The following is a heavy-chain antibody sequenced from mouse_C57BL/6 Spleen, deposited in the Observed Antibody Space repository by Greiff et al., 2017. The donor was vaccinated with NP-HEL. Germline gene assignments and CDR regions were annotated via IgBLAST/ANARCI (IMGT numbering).Heavy chain of an antibody. CDR1: GFTFSDYY. D-gene: IGHD2-2*01. V-gene: IGHV5-12*01. Sequence: EVKLMESGGGLVQPGGSLKLSCAASGFTFSDYYMYWVRQTPEKRLEWVAYISNGGGSTYYLDTVKGRFTISRDNAKNTLYLQMSRLKSEDTAMYYCAGWLPFAYWGQGTLVTVSA. CDR2: ISNGGGST. J-gene: IGHJ3*01. CDR3: AGWLPFAY.